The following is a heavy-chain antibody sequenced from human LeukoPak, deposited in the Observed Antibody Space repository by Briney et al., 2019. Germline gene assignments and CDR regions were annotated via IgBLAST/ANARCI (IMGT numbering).Heavy chain of an antibody. D-gene: IGHD3-22*01. J-gene: IGHJ4*02. CDR1: GFTFSSYS. CDR3: ARGEQIYYYDSSGKLDY. Sequence: GGSLRLSCAASGFTFSSYSMNWVRQAPGKGLEWVSYISSSSSTIYYADSVKGRFTISRDNAKNSLYLQMNSLRAEDTAVYYCARGEQIYYYDSSGKLDYWGQGTLVTVSS. CDR2: ISSSSSTI. V-gene: IGHV3-48*01.